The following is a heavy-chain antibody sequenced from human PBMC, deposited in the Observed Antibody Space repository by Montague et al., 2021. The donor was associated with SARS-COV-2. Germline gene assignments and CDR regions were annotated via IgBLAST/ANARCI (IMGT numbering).Heavy chain of an antibody. J-gene: IGHJ4*02. CDR1: GGSISSYY. V-gene: IGHV4-59*13. CDR3: AREPDYGDYFDY. CDR2: IYYSGST. D-gene: IGHD4-17*01. Sequence: SETLSLTCTVSGGSISSYYWSWIRQPPGKGLEWIGYIYYSGSTNYNPSLKSRVTLSVDTSKNQFSLKLSSVTAADTAVYYCAREPDYGDYFDYWGQGPLVTVSS.